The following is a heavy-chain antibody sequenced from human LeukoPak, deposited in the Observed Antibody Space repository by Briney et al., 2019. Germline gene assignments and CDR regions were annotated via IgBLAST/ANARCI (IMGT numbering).Heavy chain of an antibody. CDR2: VSGSGGRT. Sequence: AGGSLRLSCSASGFPFSSYAMHWVRQAPGKGLEWLSAVSGSGGRTYYADSVKGRFTISRDNSKNTLFLQMNNLRAEDTAVYYCGKDQGDSIWGSNDYWGQGTLVTVPS. CDR3: GKDQGDSIWGSNDY. CDR1: GFPFSSYA. D-gene: IGHD3-16*01. V-gene: IGHV3-23*01. J-gene: IGHJ4*02.